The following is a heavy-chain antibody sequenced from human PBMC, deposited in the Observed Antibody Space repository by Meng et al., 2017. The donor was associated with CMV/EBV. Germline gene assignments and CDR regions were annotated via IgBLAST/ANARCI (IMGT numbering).Heavy chain of an antibody. CDR1: GGSISSSY. V-gene: IGHV4-4*07. CDR3: ATSSTMIVAGDYYFDY. CDR2: TYTSGST. D-gene: IGHD3-22*01. J-gene: IGHJ4*02. Sequence: VQLPESAPGLVSPSATLSLPFTVSGGSISSSYWSWIRQPAGKGLEWIGRTYTSGSTNYNPSLKSRVTMSVDTSKNQFSLKLSSVTAADTAVYYCATSSTMIVAGDYYFDYWGQGTLVTVSS.